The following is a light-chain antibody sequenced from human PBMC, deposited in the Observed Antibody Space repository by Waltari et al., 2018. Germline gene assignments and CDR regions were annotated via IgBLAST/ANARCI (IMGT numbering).Light chain of an antibody. CDR3: CPYRSGSTWV. Sequence: QAALTQPPSVSKSLGQSVTISCTGTSSDVGGYNDVSWYQQHPGTAPRLLIYDVSKRPSVVSDRFSGSKSGNTASLTISVLQAEDEADYYFCPYRSGSTWVFGRGTRLTVL. J-gene: IGLJ2*01. CDR2: DVS. V-gene: IGLV2-18*02. CDR1: SSDVGGYND.